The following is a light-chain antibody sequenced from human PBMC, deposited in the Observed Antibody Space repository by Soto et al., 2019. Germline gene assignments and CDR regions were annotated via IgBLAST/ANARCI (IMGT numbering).Light chain of an antibody. V-gene: IGKV1-39*01. J-gene: IGKJ2*01. CDR3: QQSFSTPVT. Sequence: DIQMTQSPSTVSAYVGDRVTITCRASQSIASYLNWYQQKPGKAPNLLIYSASSLQSGVPSRFSGSGSGTDFTLTVSSLQPEDSATYYCQQSFSTPVTFGQGTKLEIK. CDR2: SAS. CDR1: QSIASY.